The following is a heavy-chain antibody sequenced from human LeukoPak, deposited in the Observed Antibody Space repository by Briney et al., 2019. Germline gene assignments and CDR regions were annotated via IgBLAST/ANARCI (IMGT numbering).Heavy chain of an antibody. V-gene: IGHV4-39*07. CDR1: GASISSSSYY. Sequence: PSETLSLTCSVSGASISSSSYYWGWIRQPPGKGLEWIGTIYYSGSTYYNPSLKSRVTISVDTSKNQFSLKLSSVTAADTAVYYCARLISAGGFDYWGQGTLVTVSS. CDR2: IYYSGST. J-gene: IGHJ4*02. D-gene: IGHD2-8*02. CDR3: ARLISAGGFDY.